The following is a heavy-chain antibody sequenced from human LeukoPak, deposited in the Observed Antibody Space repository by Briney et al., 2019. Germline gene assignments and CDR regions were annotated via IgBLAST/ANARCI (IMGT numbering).Heavy chain of an antibody. D-gene: IGHD2-15*01. CDR1: GFTFSSYS. CDR3: ARGGWLEGY. CDR2: VSSSSYI. V-gene: IGHV3-21*01. Sequence: GGSLRLSCAASGFTFSSYSMNWVRQAPGKGLEWVSSVSSSSYIYYADSVKGRLTISRDNAKNSLYLQMNSLRAEDTAVYYCARGGWLEGYWGQGTLVTVSS. J-gene: IGHJ4*02.